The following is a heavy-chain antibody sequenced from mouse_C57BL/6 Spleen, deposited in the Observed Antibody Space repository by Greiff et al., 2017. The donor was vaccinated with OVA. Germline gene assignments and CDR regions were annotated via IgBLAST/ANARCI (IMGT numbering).Heavy chain of an antibody. CDR2: IDPSDSYT. CDR1: GYTFTSYW. J-gene: IGHJ1*03. V-gene: IGHV1-69*01. Sequence: VKLQQPGAELVMPGASVKLSCKASGYTFTSYWMHWVKQRPGQGLEWIGEIDPSDSYTNYNQKFKGKSTLTVDKSSSTAYMQLSSLTSEDSAVYYCARLGAYYGSSYWYFDVWGTGTTVTVSS. D-gene: IGHD1-1*01. CDR3: ARLGAYYGSSYWYFDV.